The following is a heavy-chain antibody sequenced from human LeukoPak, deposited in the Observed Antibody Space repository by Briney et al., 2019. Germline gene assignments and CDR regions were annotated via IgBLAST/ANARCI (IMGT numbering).Heavy chain of an antibody. V-gene: IGHV3-23*01. CDR3: AKAQGMVRGVIDAFDI. CDR1: GFTFSSYG. J-gene: IGHJ3*02. CDR2: IRGSGGST. Sequence: GGSLRLSCAASGFTFSSYGMHWVRQAPGKGLEWVSAIRGSGGSTYYADSVKGRFTISRDNSKNTLYLQMNSLRAEDTAVYYCAKAQGMVRGVIDAFDIWGQGTMVTVSS. D-gene: IGHD3-10*01.